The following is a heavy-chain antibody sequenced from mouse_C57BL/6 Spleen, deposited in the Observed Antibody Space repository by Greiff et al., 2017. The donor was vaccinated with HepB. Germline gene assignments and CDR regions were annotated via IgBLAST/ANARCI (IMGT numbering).Heavy chain of an antibody. J-gene: IGHJ1*03. D-gene: IGHD1-1*01. CDR1: GYTFTSYW. V-gene: IGHV1-52*01. Sequence: VQLQQPGAELVRPGSSVKLSCKASGYTFTSYWMHWVKQRPIQGLEWIGNIDPSDSETHYNQKFKDKATLTVDKSSSTAYMQISSLTSEDSAVYYCARAFTSWYFDVWGTGTTVTVSS. CDR3: ARAFTSWYFDV. CDR2: IDPSDSET.